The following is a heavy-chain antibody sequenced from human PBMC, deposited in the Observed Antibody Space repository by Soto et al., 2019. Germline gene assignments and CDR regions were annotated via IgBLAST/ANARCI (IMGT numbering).Heavy chain of an antibody. V-gene: IGHV3-23*01. J-gene: IGHJ4*02. D-gene: IGHD3-10*01. CDR3: AKRNYGSEFDY. Sequence: EVQLLESGGGLVQPGGSLRLSCAASGFTFSSYAMNWVRQAPGKGLEWVSVISGSGGSTYYADSVKGRFTISRDNSKNTLYLQMNRLRAEETAVYYCAKRNYGSEFDYWGQGTLVTVSS. CDR2: ISGSGGST. CDR1: GFTFSSYA.